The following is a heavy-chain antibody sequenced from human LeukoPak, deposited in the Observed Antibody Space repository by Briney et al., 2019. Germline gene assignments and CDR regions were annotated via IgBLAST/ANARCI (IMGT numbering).Heavy chain of an antibody. CDR1: GFTFSSYW. CDR3: ATHRGYCSSTSCHHNWFDP. J-gene: IGHJ5*02. Sequence: GGSLRLSCAASGFTFSSYWMSWVRQAPGKGLEWVANIKQDGSEKYYVDSVKGRFTISRDDAKNSLYLQMNSLRAEDTAVYYCATHRGYCSSTSCHHNWFDPWGQGTLVTVSS. D-gene: IGHD2-2*01. CDR2: IKQDGSEK. V-gene: IGHV3-7*01.